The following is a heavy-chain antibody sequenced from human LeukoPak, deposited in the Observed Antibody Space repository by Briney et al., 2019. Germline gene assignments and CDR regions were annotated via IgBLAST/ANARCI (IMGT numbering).Heavy chain of an antibody. J-gene: IGHJ3*02. CDR3: AKDRGSWSRGAFDI. CDR1: GFTFSSYA. V-gene: IGHV3-23*01. D-gene: IGHD6-13*01. Sequence: AGGSLRLSCAASGFTFSSYAMSWVRQAPGKGLEWVSAISSSGGSTYYADSVKGRFTISRDNSKNTLFLQMNSLRAEDTAAYYCAKDRGSWSRGAFDIWGQGTMVTVSS. CDR2: ISSSGGST.